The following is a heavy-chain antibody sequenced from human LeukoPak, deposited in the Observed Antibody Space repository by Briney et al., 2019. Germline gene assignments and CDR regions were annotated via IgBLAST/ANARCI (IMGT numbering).Heavy chain of an antibody. Sequence: ASVKVSCKASGYTFTSYGISWVRQAPGQGLEWMGWISAYNGTTNYAQKLQGRVTMTTDTSTSTANMELRSLRSDDTAVYYCARGLPRSGLRLGELSSDRLDYWGQGTLVTVSS. CDR3: ARGLPRSGLRLGELSSDRLDY. D-gene: IGHD3-16*02. CDR2: ISAYNGTT. CDR1: GYTFTSYG. V-gene: IGHV1-18*01. J-gene: IGHJ4*02.